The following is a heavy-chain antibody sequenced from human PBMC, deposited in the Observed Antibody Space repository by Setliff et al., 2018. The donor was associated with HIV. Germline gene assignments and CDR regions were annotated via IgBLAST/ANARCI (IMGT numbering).Heavy chain of an antibody. V-gene: IGHV4-34*01. CDR2: IKHSGST. CDR3: VNPSGAMGDFDS. J-gene: IGHJ4*02. D-gene: IGHD3-16*01. Sequence: SETLSLTCAVHGGSFSDYYWTWIRQPPGKGLEWIGEIKHSGSTNYNPSLKSRVTISVDTAKNQFSLNLTSVTAADTAVYYCVNPSGAMGDFDSWGQGTLVTVSS. CDR1: GGSFSDYY.